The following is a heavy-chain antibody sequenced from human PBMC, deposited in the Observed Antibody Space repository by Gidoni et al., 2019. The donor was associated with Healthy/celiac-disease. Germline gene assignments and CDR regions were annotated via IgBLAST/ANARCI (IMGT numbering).Heavy chain of an antibody. V-gene: IGHV3-74*01. D-gene: IGHD2-8*01. CDR1: GFTFSSYW. Sequence: EVQLVESGGGLVQPGGSLRLSCAASGFTFSSYWRHWVRQAPGKGLVWVARINSDGSSTSYADSVKGRFTISRDNAKNTLYLQMNSLRAEDTAVYYCARDRDIVLMVYAGGNWFDPWGQGTLVTVSS. CDR3: ARDRDIVLMVYAGGNWFDP. CDR2: INSDGSST. J-gene: IGHJ5*02.